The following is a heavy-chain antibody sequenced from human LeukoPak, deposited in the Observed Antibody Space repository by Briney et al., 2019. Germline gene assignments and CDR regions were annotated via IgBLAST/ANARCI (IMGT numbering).Heavy chain of an antibody. D-gene: IGHD1-1*01. CDR3: ATHRLESHDIQFDS. J-gene: IGHJ5*01. CDR2: IRISTYGATT. V-gene: IGHV3-49*04. Sequence: GGSLRLSCTVSGLPFSDYAFSWVRQSPGKGLEWVGFIRISTYGATTEYSAPAKDRFTISRDDSRSLAYLQMNNLKMEDTAVYYCATHRLESHDIQFDSWGQGAPVIVSS. CDR1: GLPFSDYA.